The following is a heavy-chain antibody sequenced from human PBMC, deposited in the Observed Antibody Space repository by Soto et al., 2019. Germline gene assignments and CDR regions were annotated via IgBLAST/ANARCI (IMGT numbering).Heavy chain of an antibody. J-gene: IGHJ4*02. V-gene: IGHV4-59*01. Sequence: TSETLSLTCTVSGGSISSYYWSWIRQPPGKGLEWIGYISYSGSTNYNPSLQSRVTISVDTSKNQFSLKLSSVTAADTAVYYCARDPGDSSGYNYWGQGTLVTVSS. CDR3: ARDPGDSSGYNY. CDR2: ISYSGST. D-gene: IGHD3-22*01. CDR1: GGSISSYY.